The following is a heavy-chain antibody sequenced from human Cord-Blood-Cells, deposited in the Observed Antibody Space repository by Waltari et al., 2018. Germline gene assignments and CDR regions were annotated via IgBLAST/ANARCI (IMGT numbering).Heavy chain of an antibody. CDR2: IYYSGNT. Sequence: QLQLQESGPGLVKPSETLSLTCTVSGGSISSSSYYWGWIRQPPGKGLEWIGSIYYSGNTYYNPSLKSRVTISVDTSKNQFSLKLSSVTAADTAVYYCARGLRPPLKSRNDFWSGYYDYWGQGTLVTVSS. CDR1: GGSISSSSYY. CDR3: ARGLRPPLKSRNDFWSGYYDY. D-gene: IGHD3-3*01. J-gene: IGHJ4*02. V-gene: IGHV4-39*01.